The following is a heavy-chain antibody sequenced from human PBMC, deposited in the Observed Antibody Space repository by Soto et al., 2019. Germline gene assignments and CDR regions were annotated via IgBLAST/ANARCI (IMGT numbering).Heavy chain of an antibody. CDR3: AKDFTIFSVVRAFDV. V-gene: IGHV3-9*01. D-gene: IGHD3-3*01. J-gene: IGHJ3*01. CDR1: GFTFEDYV. CDR2: ISWDSGSV. Sequence: EVQLVESGGGLVQPGRSLRLSCSASGFTFEDYVMHWVRQAPGKGLEWVSRISWDSGSVAYADSVKGRFTISRDNAKNSLYLQMTSLRPDDTAVYYCAKDFTIFSVVRAFDVWGQGTMVTVSS.